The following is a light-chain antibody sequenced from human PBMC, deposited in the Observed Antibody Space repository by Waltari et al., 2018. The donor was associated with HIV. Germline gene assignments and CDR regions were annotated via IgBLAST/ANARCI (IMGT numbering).Light chain of an antibody. J-gene: IGLJ2*01. CDR3: HVWDSRSVI. CDR1: KIGSKS. V-gene: IGLV3-21*04. Sequence: SYVLTQPPSVSVAPGKTARITCGGNKIGSKSVHWYQQKPGQAPVLVMYDDSDRPSGITQRFAGSNAGNTATLTISRVEAGDEADFYCHVWDSRSVIFGGGTKLTVL. CDR2: DDS.